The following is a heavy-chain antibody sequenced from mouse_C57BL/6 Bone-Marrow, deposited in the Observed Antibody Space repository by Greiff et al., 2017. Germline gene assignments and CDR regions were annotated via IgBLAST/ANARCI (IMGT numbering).Heavy chain of an antibody. V-gene: IGHV1-81*01. D-gene: IGHD1-1*01. CDR1: GYTFTSYG. CDR2: IYPRSGNT. CDR3: ARSTTITTVTDY. J-gene: IGHJ2*01. Sequence: VKLQESGAELARPGASVKLSCKASGYTFTSYGISWVKQRTGRGLEWIGEIYPRSGNTYYNEKFKGKATLTADKSSSTAYMELRSLTSEDSAVYFCARSTTITTVTDYWGQGTTLTVSS.